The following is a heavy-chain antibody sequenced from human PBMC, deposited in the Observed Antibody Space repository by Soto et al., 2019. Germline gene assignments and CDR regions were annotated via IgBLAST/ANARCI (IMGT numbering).Heavy chain of an antibody. D-gene: IGHD3-3*01. CDR1: GFTFSSYW. V-gene: IGHV3-7*01. CDR2: IKQDGSEK. J-gene: IGHJ3*02. Sequence: GGSLRLSCAASGFTFSSYWMSWVRQAPGKGLEWVANIKQDGSEKYYVDSVKGRFTISRDNAKNSLYLQMNSLRAEDTVVYYCARDSHYDFWSGYSGHDAFDIWGQGTMVTVSS. CDR3: ARDSHYDFWSGYSGHDAFDI.